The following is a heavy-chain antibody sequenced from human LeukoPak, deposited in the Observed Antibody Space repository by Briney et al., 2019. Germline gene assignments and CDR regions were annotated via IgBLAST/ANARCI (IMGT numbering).Heavy chain of an antibody. D-gene: IGHD3-10*01. V-gene: IGHV4-59*08. CDR2: IYYSGST. J-gene: IGHJ3*02. CDR1: GGSISSYY. Sequence: PSETLSLTCTVSGGSISSYYWSWIRQPPGKGLEWIGYIYYSGSTNYNPSLKSRVTISVDTSKNQFSLKLSSVTAADTAVYYCAGTEGLLLWFGESHSDAFDIWGQGTMVTVSS. CDR3: AGTEGLLLWFGESHSDAFDI.